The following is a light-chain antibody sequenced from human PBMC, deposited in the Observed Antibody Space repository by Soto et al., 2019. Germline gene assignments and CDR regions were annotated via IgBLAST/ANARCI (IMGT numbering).Light chain of an antibody. J-gene: IGKJ2*01. CDR1: QSVSTY. Sequence: EIVLTQSPATLSLSPGERATLSCRASQSVSTYLAWYQQRPGQAPRLLIYDASNKAAGLPARFSGSGSGTDFTLTISSLEPEDFAVYYCQQRGNWPPTFGQGTKLEIK. CDR2: DAS. V-gene: IGKV3-11*01. CDR3: QQRGNWPPT.